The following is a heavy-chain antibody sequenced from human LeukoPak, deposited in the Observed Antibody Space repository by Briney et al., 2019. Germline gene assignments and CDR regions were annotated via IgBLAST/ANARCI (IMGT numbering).Heavy chain of an antibody. J-gene: IGHJ4*02. Sequence: GGSLGLSCAAPGFTFSSYTMSWVRQAPGKGLEWVSTITTSDGNTYYADSVKGRFTVSRDNSKNTLFLQMNSLRAEDTAVYYCAKDGGLWVSAHWGDSWGRGTLVTVSS. V-gene: IGHV3-23*01. CDR3: AKDGGLWVSAHWGDS. CDR1: GFTFSSYT. D-gene: IGHD7-27*01. CDR2: ITTSDGNT.